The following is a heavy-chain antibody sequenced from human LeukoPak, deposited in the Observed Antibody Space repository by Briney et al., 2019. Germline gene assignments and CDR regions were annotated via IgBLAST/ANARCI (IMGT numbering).Heavy chain of an antibody. J-gene: IGHJ4*02. CDR1: GGSISSYY. CDR2: IYYSGST. Sequence: SETLSLTCTVSGGSISSYYWSWIRQPPGKGLEWIGYIYYSGSTNYNPSLKSRVTISVDTSKNQFSLKLSSVTAADTAVYYCARHRIGWSPLFAYWGQGTLVTVSS. CDR3: ARHRIGWSPLFAY. D-gene: IGHD6-19*01. V-gene: IGHV4-59*08.